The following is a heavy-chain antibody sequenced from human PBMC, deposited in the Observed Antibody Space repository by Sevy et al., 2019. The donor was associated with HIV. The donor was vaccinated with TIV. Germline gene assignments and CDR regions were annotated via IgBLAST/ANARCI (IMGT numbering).Heavy chain of an antibody. CDR1: GFTFSSYA. CDR2: ISGSGGST. J-gene: IGHJ6*02. V-gene: IGHV3-23*01. D-gene: IGHD2-2*01. CDR3: AKAEDIVVVPAARPYYYGMDV. Sequence: GGSLRLSCAASGFTFSSYAMSWVRQAPGKGLEWVSAISGSGGSTYYADSVKGRFTISRDNSKNTLYLQMNSLRAEDTAVYYCAKAEDIVVVPAARPYYYGMDVWGQGTTVTVSS.